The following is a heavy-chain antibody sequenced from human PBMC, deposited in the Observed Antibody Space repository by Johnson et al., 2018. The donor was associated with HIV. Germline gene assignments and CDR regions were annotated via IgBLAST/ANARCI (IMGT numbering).Heavy chain of an antibody. CDR1: GFTFDDYG. V-gene: IGHV3-30*02. CDR2: IRYDGSNK. Sequence: QVQLVESGGVVVQPGGSLRLSCAASGFTFDDYGMSWVRQVPGKGLEWVAFIRYDGSNKNYADSVKGRFTVSRDNSKNTLFLQMNGLRAEDTAVYYCAREGRTGPDTFDSWGQGTMLTVSS. J-gene: IGHJ3*02. CDR3: AREGRTGPDTFDS.